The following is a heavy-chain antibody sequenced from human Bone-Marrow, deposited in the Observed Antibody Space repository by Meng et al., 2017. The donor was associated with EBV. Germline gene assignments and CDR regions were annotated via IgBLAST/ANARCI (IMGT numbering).Heavy chain of an antibody. CDR2: INDNSRYT. D-gene: IGHD3-10*01. CDR1: GFPFSTYA. V-gene: IGHV3-23*04. J-gene: IGHJ4*02. Sequence: EVQLVESGGGLGQPGGSLRLSCAASGFPFSTYAMAWVRQTPGKGLEWVSDINDNSRYTSYADSVKGRFTISRDNSKNTLYLQMNSLRAEDTAVYYCASGGYYAPLDSWGQGTLVTVSS. CDR3: ASGGYYAPLDS.